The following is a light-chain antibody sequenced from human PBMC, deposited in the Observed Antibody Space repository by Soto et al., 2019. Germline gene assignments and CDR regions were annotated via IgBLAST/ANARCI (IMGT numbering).Light chain of an antibody. J-gene: IGLJ1*01. CDR2: RNN. Sequence: QAVVTQPPSASGTPGQRVTTSCSGSSSNIGSNYVYWYQQLPGTAPKLLIYRNNQRPSGVPDRFSGSKSGTSASLAISGLRSEDEADYYCAAWDDSLSGFYVFGTGTKVTVL. CDR3: AAWDDSLSGFYV. V-gene: IGLV1-47*01. CDR1: SSNIGSNY.